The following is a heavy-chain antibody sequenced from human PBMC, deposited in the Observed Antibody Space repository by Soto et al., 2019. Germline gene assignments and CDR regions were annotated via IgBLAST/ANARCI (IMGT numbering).Heavy chain of an antibody. V-gene: IGHV3-53*01. D-gene: IGHD5-18*01. CDR1: GFTVNSNY. CDR3: ARGFNYGYFDY. J-gene: IGHJ4*02. CDR2: IYSGGTT. Sequence: GGSLRLSCAASGFTVNSNYMTWVRQAPGKGLEWVSVIYSGGTTDYADSVKGRFTISRDTSKNTLSLQMNSLRAEGTAAYYCARGFNYGYFDYWGQGTLVTVSS.